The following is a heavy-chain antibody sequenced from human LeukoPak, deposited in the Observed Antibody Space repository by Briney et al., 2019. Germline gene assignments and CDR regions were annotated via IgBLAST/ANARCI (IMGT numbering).Heavy chain of an antibody. D-gene: IGHD6-19*01. CDR1: GFTFSSYA. V-gene: IGHV3-30*04. CDR2: MSYDGSNK. J-gene: IGHJ4*02. Sequence: GRSLRLSCAASGFTFSSYAMHWVRQAPGKGLEWVAVMSYDGSNKYYADSVKGRFTISRDNSKNTLYLQMNSLRAEDTAVYYCARGGIAVAGTSPGLDYWGQGTLVTVSS. CDR3: ARGGIAVAGTSPGLDY.